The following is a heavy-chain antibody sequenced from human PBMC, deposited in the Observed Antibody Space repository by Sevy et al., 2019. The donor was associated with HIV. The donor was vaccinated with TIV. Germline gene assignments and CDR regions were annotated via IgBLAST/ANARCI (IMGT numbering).Heavy chain of an antibody. Sequence: GGSLRLSCAASGFTFSSYAMSWVRQAPGKGLEWVSAISGSGGSTDYADSVKGRFTISRDNSKNTLYLQMNSLRAEDTAVYYCAGDYYGSGNYYKPFDYWGQGTLVTVSS. V-gene: IGHV3-23*01. CDR1: GFTFSSYA. J-gene: IGHJ4*02. D-gene: IGHD3-10*01. CDR3: AGDYYGSGNYYKPFDY. CDR2: ISGSGGST.